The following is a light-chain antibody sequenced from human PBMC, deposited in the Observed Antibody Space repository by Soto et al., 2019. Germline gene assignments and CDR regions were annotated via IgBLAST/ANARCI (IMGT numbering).Light chain of an antibody. J-gene: IGLJ2*01. Sequence: QSALTQPPSAYGSPGQSVTISCTGASSDIGSYNFVSWYQQHPDKAPKLLIYDVTQLPAGVPDRFSGSKSGNSACLTVSGLLAEDEADYYCPSSAGRNFPVVFCGVTKLTGL. CDR2: DVT. CDR1: SSDIGSYNF. CDR3: PSSAGRNFPVV. V-gene: IGLV2-8*01.